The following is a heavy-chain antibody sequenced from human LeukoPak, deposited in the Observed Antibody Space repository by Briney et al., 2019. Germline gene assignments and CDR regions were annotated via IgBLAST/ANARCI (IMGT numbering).Heavy chain of an antibody. Sequence: GGSLRLSCAASGFTFSNAWMSWVRQAPGKGLEWVGRIKSKTDGGTTDYAAPVKGRFTISRDDSKNTLYLQMNSLKTEDTAVYYCTTDTSYDSGDPGYWGQGTLVTVSS. CDR2: IKSKTDGGTT. V-gene: IGHV3-15*01. CDR1: GFTFSNAW. CDR3: TTDTSYDSGDPGY. J-gene: IGHJ4*02. D-gene: IGHD3-22*01.